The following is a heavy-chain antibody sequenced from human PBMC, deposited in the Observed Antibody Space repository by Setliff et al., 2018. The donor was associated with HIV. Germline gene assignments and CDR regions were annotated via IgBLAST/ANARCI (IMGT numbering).Heavy chain of an antibody. J-gene: IGHJ3*02. D-gene: IGHD2-15*01. Sequence: SETLSLTCAVSGYSISDGYYWGWIRQPPGKGLEWIGNVYTRGNTYYNPSLKSRVTMSIDASKNRFSLKLSPVTAADTAVYFCARDLHANYHVVDIWGPGTMVTVSS. CDR3: ARDLHANYHVVDI. V-gene: IGHV4-38-2*02. CDR1: GYSISDGYY. CDR2: VYTRGNT.